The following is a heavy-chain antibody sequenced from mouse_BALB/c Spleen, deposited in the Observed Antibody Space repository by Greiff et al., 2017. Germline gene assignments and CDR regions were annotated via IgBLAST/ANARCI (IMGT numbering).Heavy chain of an antibody. CDR3: ARQRGYDYAFDY. J-gene: IGHJ2*01. Sequence: VQLKESGGGLVKPGGSLKLSCAASGFTFSSYAMSWVRQTPEKRLEWVATISSGGSYTYYPDSVKGRFTISRDNAKNTLYLQMSSLRSEDTAMYYCARQRGYDYAFDYWGQGTTLTVSS. CDR2: ISSGGSYT. D-gene: IGHD2-4*01. V-gene: IGHV5-9-3*01. CDR1: GFTFSSYA.